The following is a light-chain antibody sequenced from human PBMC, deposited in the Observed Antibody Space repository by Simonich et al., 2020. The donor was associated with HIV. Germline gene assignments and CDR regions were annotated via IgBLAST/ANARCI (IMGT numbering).Light chain of an antibody. Sequence: QSVLTQPPSVSAAPGQKVTISCSGSSSNIWSNYVSWYQQLPGTAPKILIYDTNKRPSGIPYRFSGSKSGTSATLGITGLQTGDEADYYCGTWDSSLSVVVFGGGTKLTVL. J-gene: IGLJ2*01. CDR3: GTWDSSLSVVV. CDR2: DTN. V-gene: IGLV1-51*01. CDR1: SSNIWSNY.